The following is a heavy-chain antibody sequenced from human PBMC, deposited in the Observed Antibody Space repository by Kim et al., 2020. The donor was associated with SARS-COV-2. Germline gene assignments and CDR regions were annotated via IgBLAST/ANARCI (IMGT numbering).Heavy chain of an antibody. V-gene: IGHV4-34*01. D-gene: IGHD4-17*01. Sequence: SETLSLTCAVYGGSFSGYYWSWIRQPPGKGLEWIGEINHSGSTNYNPSLKSRVTISVETSKNQFSLKLSSVTAADTAVYYCARGGGGTTVVTLGLGYYYYYVMDVWGQGTTVTVSS. CDR3: ARGGGGTTVVTLGLGYYYYYVMDV. CDR1: GGSFSGYY. CDR2: INHSGST. J-gene: IGHJ6*02.